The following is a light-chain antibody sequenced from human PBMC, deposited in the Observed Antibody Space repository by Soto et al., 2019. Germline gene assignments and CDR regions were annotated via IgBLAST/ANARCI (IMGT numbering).Light chain of an antibody. CDR3: NSYTTINTLL. CDR1: SSDVGGYNY. V-gene: IGLV2-14*01. CDR2: EVS. Sequence: QSALTQPASVSGSPGQSITISCTGTSSDVGGYNYVSWYQQHPGKAPKLMIYEVSNRPSGVSIRFSGSKSGNTASLTISGLQAEDEADYYCNSYTTINTLLFGGGTKLTVL. J-gene: IGLJ2*01.